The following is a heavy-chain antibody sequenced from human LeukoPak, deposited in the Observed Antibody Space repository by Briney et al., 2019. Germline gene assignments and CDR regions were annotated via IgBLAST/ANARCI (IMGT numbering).Heavy chain of an antibody. D-gene: IGHD3-22*01. CDR2: ISSGGSIR. J-gene: IGHJ4*02. V-gene: IGHV3-48*02. Sequence: GGSLRLSFAASGFSFSNYNMNWVRQAPGKGLEWVSYISSGGSIRSFTGPVKGRVTISRDNGANSLFLQMNSLRDDDTAVYYCAKEAYDSSGYFYNWGQGTLVTVS. CDR1: GFSFSNYN. CDR3: AKEAYDSSGYFYN.